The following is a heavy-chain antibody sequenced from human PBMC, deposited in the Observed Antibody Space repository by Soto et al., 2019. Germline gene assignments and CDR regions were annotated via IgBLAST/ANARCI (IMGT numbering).Heavy chain of an antibody. J-gene: IGHJ1*01. D-gene: IGHD2-2*01. V-gene: IGHV4-59*01. CDR2: VYNSGST. Sequence: QVQLQESGPGLVKPSETLSLTCNVSGGSISSYYWSWIRQPPGTGLEDIGHVYNSGSTIHSPSLKSRATISVDTSKNQFSLKLTSVTAADTAVYYCAGGSSLCWECFHHWGQGILITVSS. CDR3: AGGSSLCWECFHH. CDR1: GGSISSYY.